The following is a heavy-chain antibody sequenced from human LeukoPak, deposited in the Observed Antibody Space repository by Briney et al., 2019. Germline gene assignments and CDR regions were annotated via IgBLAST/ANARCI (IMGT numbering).Heavy chain of an antibody. Sequence: GGSLRLSCAASGFTVSSNYTSWVRQAPGKGLEWVSIIYSGGNTYYADSVKGRFTISRDNFKNTLYLEMNSLRAEDTAVYYCVRYGDTTFDYWGQGTLVTVSS. V-gene: IGHV3-53*01. CDR2: IYSGGNT. CDR1: GFTVSSNY. D-gene: IGHD1-1*01. CDR3: VRYGDTTFDY. J-gene: IGHJ4*02.